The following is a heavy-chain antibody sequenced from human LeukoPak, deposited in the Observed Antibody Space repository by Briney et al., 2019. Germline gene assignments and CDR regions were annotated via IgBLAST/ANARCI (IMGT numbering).Heavy chain of an antibody. CDR2: IIPIFGTA. D-gene: IGHD1-26*01. Sequence: EASVKVSCKASGGTFSSYAISWVRQAPGQGLEWMGGIIPIFGTANYAQKFQGRVTITADESTSTAYMELSSLRSEDTAVYYCARASGSYYADDYWGQGTPVTVSS. CDR3: ARASGSYYADDY. J-gene: IGHJ4*02. CDR1: GGTFSSYA. V-gene: IGHV1-69*13.